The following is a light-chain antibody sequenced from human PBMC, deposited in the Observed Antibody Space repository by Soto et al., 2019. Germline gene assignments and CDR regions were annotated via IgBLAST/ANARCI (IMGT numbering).Light chain of an antibody. Sequence: IQMTQSPSSPSASVRDRVTLTCRASQGIRNDLGWYQQKPGKAPKLLIYKASTVKSGVPSRFSGSGSGTEFTLTISSLQPDDFATYYCQHYNSYSEAFGQGTKVDIK. V-gene: IGKV1-5*03. CDR2: KAS. J-gene: IGKJ1*01. CDR3: QHYNSYSEA. CDR1: QGIRND.